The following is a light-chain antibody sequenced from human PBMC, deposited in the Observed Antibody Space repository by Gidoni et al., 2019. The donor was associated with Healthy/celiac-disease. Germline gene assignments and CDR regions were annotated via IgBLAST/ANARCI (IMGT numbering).Light chain of an antibody. J-gene: IGKJ4*01. Sequence: DIQLTQPPSSLSASVGDRVTITCQATQDISNYLNWYQQKPGKAPKHLIYDAANLETGVPSRFSGSGSGTDFTFTISSLQPEDIATYYCQQYDNRPPLTFGGGTKVEIK. CDR1: QDISNY. V-gene: IGKV1-33*01. CDR3: QQYDNRPPLT. CDR2: DAA.